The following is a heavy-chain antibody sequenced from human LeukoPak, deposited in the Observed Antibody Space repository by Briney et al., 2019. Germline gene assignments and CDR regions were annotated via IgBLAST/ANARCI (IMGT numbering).Heavy chain of an antibody. CDR3: ARDESHSGWYLDAFDI. Sequence: VASVKVSCKASGYTFTSYGISWVRQAPGQGLEWMGWISAYNGNTNYAQKLQGRVTMTTDTSTSTAYMELRSLRSDDTAVYYCARDESHSGWYLDAFDIWGQGTMVTVSS. D-gene: IGHD6-19*01. V-gene: IGHV1-18*01. CDR2: ISAYNGNT. J-gene: IGHJ3*02. CDR1: GYTFTSYG.